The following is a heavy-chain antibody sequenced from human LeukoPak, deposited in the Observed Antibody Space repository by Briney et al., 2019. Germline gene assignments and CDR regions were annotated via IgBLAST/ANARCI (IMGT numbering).Heavy chain of an antibody. V-gene: IGHV4-38-2*01. J-gene: IGHJ4*02. D-gene: IGHD1-26*01. CDR1: DYSISSGYF. CDR3: ARRKYGSQPQYYFDY. CDR2: TYHDGET. Sequence: SETLSLTCVVSDYSISSGYFWDWIRQPPGKGLEWIGSTYHDGETYYNPSLKSRVTTSVDASKKQFSLNLSSVTAADTAVYYCARRKYGSQPQYYFDYWGQGTLVTVSS.